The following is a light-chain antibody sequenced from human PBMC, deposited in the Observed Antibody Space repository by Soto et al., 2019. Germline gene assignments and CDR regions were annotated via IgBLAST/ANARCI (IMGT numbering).Light chain of an antibody. CDR1: QTVSSNF. CDR2: GAS. Sequence: IVLTQSPGTLSLSPRERATLSCRASQTVSSNFLAWYQEKPGQGPRLLIYGASTRATGIPDRFSGSGSGTDFTLTISRLDPEDFAVYYCRQYGRSLGFAVGGGTKVEIK. CDR3: RQYGRSLGFA. V-gene: IGKV3-20*01. J-gene: IGKJ4*01.